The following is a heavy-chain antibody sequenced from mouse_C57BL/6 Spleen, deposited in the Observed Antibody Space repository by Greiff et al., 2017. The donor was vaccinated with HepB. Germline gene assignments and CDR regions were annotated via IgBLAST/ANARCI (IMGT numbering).Heavy chain of an antibody. Sequence: EVQLQQSGPGLVKSSQSLSLTCSVTGYSITSGYYWNWIRQFPGNKLEWMGYISYDGSTNYNPSLKNRISITRDTSKNQFFLKLNSVTTEDTATYYRARELDGYGDYWGQGTTLTVSS. CDR3: ARELDGYGDY. CDR1: GYSITSGYY. D-gene: IGHD2-2*01. V-gene: IGHV3-6*01. J-gene: IGHJ2*01. CDR2: ISYDGST.